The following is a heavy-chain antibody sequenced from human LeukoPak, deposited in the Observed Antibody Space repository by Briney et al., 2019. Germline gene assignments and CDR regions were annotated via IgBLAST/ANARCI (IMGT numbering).Heavy chain of an antibody. J-gene: IGHJ4*02. CDR3: ARGDEMATNIGY. V-gene: IGHV1-69*04. CDR1: GYTFASYD. Sequence: SVKVSCKASGYTFASYDVNWVRQATGQGLEWMGRIIPILGIANYAQKFQGRVTITADKSTSTAYMELSSLRSEDTAVYYCARGDEMATNIGYWGQGTLVTVSS. D-gene: IGHD5-24*01. CDR2: IIPILGIA.